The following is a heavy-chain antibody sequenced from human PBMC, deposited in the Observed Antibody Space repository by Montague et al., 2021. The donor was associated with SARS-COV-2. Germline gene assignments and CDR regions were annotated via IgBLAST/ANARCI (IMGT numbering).Heavy chain of an antibody. J-gene: IGHJ5*02. D-gene: IGHD3-10*01. V-gene: IGHV3-30*04. CDR2: ISYDGSNK. CDR1: GFTFSSYA. Sequence: SLRLSCAASGFTFSSYAMHLVRQAPGKGLEWVAVISYDGSNKYYXXSLKGRFTISRDNSKNTLYLQMNSLRAEDTAVYYCARDGREGLLWFGELLFGWFDPWGQGTLVTVSS. CDR3: ARDGREGLLWFGELLFGWFDP.